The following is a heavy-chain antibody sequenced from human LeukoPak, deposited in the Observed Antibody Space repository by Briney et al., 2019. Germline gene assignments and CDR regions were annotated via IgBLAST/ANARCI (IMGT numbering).Heavy chain of an antibody. D-gene: IGHD2-21*02. J-gene: IGHJ4*02. CDR2: INPDGSST. Sequence: PGGSLRLSCAASGFTFSSFWMHWDRQAPGKGLVWVSRINPDGSSTSHADSVKGRFTISRDNAKNTVYLQMNSLRAEDTAVYYCARGVGGDRDYWDQGTLVTVSS. CDR1: GFTFSSFW. V-gene: IGHV3-74*01. CDR3: ARGVGGDRDY.